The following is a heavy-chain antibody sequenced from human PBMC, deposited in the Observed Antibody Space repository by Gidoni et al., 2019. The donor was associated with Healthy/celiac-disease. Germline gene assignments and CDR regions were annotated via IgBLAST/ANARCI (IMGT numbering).Heavy chain of an antibody. D-gene: IGHD1-26*01. CDR1: GFTFSSYG. J-gene: IGHJ4*02. V-gene: IGHV3-30*18. CDR2: ISYDGSNK. Sequence: QVQLVESGGGVVQPGRSLRLSCAASGFTFSSYGMHWVRQAPGKGLEWVAGISYDGSNKYYADSVKGRFTISRENSKNTLYLQMNSLRAEDTAVYYCAKSGSYQHSFDYWGQGTLVTVSS. CDR3: AKSGSYQHSFDY.